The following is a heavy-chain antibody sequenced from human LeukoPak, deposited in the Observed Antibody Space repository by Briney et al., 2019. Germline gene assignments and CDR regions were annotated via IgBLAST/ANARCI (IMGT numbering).Heavy chain of an antibody. D-gene: IGHD5-18*01. CDR3: ARVGRGYSFKVYYFDY. CDR1: GFNLSSYA. Sequence: PGGSLRLSCAASGFNLSSYAMHWVRQTPGKGLEWVSVMSYDGSNKYYADSVKGRFTISRDNSKNTLYLQMNSLRAEDTAVYFCARVGRGYSFKVYYFDYWGQGTLVTVSS. J-gene: IGHJ4*02. V-gene: IGHV3-30*04. CDR2: MSYDGSNK.